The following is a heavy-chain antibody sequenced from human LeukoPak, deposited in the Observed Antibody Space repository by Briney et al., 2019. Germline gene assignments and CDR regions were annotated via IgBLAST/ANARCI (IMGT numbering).Heavy chain of an antibody. Sequence: SETLSLTCTVSGGSISSYFWSWIRQPPGKGLEWIGYISYSGSTDYNPSLKSRVTISVDTSKNQFSLKLSSVTAADTAVYYCARANGDYPDYWGQGTLVTVSS. D-gene: IGHD4-17*01. CDR3: ARANGDYPDY. CDR2: ISYSGST. V-gene: IGHV4-59*01. J-gene: IGHJ4*02. CDR1: GGSISSYF.